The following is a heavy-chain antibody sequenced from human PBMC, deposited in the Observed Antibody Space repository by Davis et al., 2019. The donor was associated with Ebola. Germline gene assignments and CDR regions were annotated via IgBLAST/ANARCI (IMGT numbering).Heavy chain of an antibody. CDR2: IYYSGST. V-gene: IGHV4-39*07. CDR1: GGSISSSSYY. Sequence: SETLSLTCTVSGGSISSSSYYWGWIRQPPGKGLEWIGSIYYSGSTYYNPSLKSRVTISVDTSKNQFSLKLSSVTAADTAVYYCARVPYYYYYYGMDVWGKGTTVTVSS. J-gene: IGHJ6*04. CDR3: ARVPYYYYYYGMDV.